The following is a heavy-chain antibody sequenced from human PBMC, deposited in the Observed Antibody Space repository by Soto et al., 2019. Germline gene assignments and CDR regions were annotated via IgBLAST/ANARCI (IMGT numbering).Heavy chain of an antibody. CDR1: GFTFNTYG. CDR3: ARIGPYCGGDCYPDFDF. J-gene: IGHJ4*02. D-gene: IGHD2-21*02. CDR2: VSGSGGGT. Sequence: PGGSLRLSCAASGFTFNTYGMTWVRQAPGKGLEWVSTVSGSGGGTYYADSVKGRFTISRVNSKNTMYLQMSNLRAEDTAEYFCARIGPYCGGDCYPDFDFWGLGTPVTVSS. V-gene: IGHV3-23*01.